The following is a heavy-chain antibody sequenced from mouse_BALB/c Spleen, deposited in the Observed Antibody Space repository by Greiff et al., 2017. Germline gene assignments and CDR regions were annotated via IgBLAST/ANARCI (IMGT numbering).Heavy chain of an antibody. D-gene: IGHD2-14*01. CDR1: GFNIKDYY. Sequence: EVQLQQSGAELVRSGASVKLSCTASGFNIKDYYMHWVKQRPEQGLEWIGWIDPENGDTEYAPKFQGKATMTADTSSNTAYLQLSSLTSEDTAVYYCNAWDRYGSYWGQGTLVTVSA. CDR2: IDPENGDT. J-gene: IGHJ3*01. V-gene: IGHV14-4*02. CDR3: NAWDRYGSY.